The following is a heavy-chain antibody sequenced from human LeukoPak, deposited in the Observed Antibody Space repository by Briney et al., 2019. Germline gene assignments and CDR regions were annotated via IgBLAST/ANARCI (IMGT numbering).Heavy chain of an antibody. CDR2: IWYDGSNK. CDR1: GFTFSSYG. V-gene: IGHV3-33*01. J-gene: IGHJ4*02. Sequence: PGGSLRLSCAASGFTFSSYGMHWVRQAPGKGLEWVAVIWYDGSNKYYADSVKGRFTISRDNSKNTLYLQMNSLRAEDTAVYYCARDGSSSWYPSHFDYWGQGTLVTVSS. CDR3: ARDGSSSWYPSHFDY. D-gene: IGHD6-13*01.